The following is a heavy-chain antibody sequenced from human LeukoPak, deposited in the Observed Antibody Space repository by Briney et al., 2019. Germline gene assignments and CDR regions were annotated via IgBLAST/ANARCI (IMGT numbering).Heavy chain of an antibody. CDR2: INAGNGNT. CDR3: ARDPSGNDYFDY. CDR1: GYTFTSYA. J-gene: IGHJ4*02. Sequence: ASVKASCKASGYTFTSYAMHWVRQAPGQRLEWMGWINAGNGNTKYSQRFQGRVTITRDTAASTAYMELSSLRSKDTAVYYCARDPSGNDYFDYWGQGTLVTVSS. D-gene: IGHD4-23*01. V-gene: IGHV1-3*01.